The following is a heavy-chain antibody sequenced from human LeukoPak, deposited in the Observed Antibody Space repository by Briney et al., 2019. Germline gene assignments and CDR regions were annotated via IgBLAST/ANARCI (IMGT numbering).Heavy chain of an antibody. V-gene: IGHV3-73*01. CDR1: GFTFSSYA. J-gene: IGHJ4*02. CDR3: TRLRAAAGNFGY. Sequence: GGSLRLSCAASGFTFSSYAMHWVRQAPGKGLEWVGRIRSKANSYATAYAASVKGRFTISRDDSKNTAYLQMNSLKTEDTAVYYCTRLRAAAGNFGYWGQGTLVTVSS. CDR2: IRSKANSYAT. D-gene: IGHD6-13*01.